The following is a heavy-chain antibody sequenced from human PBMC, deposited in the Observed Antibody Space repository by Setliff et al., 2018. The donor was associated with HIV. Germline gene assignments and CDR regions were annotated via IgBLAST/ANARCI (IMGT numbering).Heavy chain of an antibody. CDR1: GYSFGDYY. D-gene: IGHD2-2*01. V-gene: IGHV1-46*01. CDR2: INPAGGNS. Sequence: ASVKVSCKSSGYSFGDYYIHWVRQAPGQGLEWMGVINPAGGNSHYAQKFQGRVTVTRDASTSTVYMDLSSPRSDDTAVYFCARVYCSIASCYDEYYFDYWGQGTLVTVSS. CDR3: ARVYCSIASCYDEYYFDY. J-gene: IGHJ4*02.